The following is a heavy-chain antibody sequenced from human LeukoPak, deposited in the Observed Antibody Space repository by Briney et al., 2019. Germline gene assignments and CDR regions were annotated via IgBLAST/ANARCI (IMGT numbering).Heavy chain of an antibody. CDR2: IIPIFGTA. Sequence: SVKVSCKASRGTFSSYAISWVRQAPGQGLEWVGGIIPIFGTAHYAQKFQGRVTITADESTSTASMELSSLRSEDTAVYYCARDLDRAYYGSGGHWFDPWGQGTLVTVSS. V-gene: IGHV1-69*01. J-gene: IGHJ5*02. D-gene: IGHD3-10*01. CDR3: ARDLDRAYYGSGGHWFDP. CDR1: RGTFSSYA.